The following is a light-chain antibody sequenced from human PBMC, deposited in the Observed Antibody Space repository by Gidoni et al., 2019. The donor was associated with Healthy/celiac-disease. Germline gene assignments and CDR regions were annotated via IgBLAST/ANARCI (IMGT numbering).Light chain of an antibody. J-gene: IGLJ2*01. CDR2: GKN. CDR3: NSRDSSGNHLRSV. V-gene: IGLV3-19*01. CDR1: SLRSYY. Sequence: SSELTQDPAVSVALGHTVRITCQGDSLRSYYASRYQQKPGQATVLVIYGKNNRPSGIPDRFPGSSSGNTASVTITGAQAEDEDDDDCNSRDSSGNHLRSVFGGGTKLTVL.